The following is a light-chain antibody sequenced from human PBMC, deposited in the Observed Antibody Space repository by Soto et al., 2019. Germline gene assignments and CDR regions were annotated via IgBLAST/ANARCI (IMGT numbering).Light chain of an antibody. J-gene: IGKJ4*01. CDR3: QQTFYQDVT. V-gene: IGKV1-39*01. Sequence: DIHLTQSPSSLSAAVGDRVTITCRASQAILTYLNWLQQKAGKAPEVLIYDASGLRSGVPSRFTGSGSATDFTLTTTSLQREDAGPYFSQQTFYQDVTFGGGTKV. CDR2: DAS. CDR1: QAILTY.